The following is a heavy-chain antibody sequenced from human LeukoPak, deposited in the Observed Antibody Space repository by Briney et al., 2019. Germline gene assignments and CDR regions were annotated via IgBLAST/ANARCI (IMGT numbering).Heavy chain of an antibody. D-gene: IGHD5-12*01. CDR2: IYYSGST. J-gene: IGHJ5*02. CDR1: GGSISSSSYY. CDR3: ARVRRGYSGYDPWFDP. V-gene: IGHV4-39*07. Sequence: SETLSLTCTVSGGSISSSSYYWGWIRQPPGKGLEWIGSIYYSGSTNYNPSLKSRVTVSVDTSKNQFSLKLSSVTAADTAVYYCARVRRGYSGYDPWFDPWGQGTLVTVSS.